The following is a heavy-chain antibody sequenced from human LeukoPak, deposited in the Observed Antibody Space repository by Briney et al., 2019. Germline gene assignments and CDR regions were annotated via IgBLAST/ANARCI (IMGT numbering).Heavy chain of an antibody. Sequence: VGSLRLSCTASGFTFSSYAMSWVRQAPGKGLEWVSAISGSGGSTYYADSVKGRFTISRDNSKNTLYLQMNSLRVEDTAVYYCAKRVLGVPAGWGQGTLVTVSS. V-gene: IGHV3-23*01. CDR2: ISGSGGST. CDR1: GFTFSSYA. J-gene: IGHJ4*02. CDR3: AKRVLGVPAG. D-gene: IGHD2-2*01.